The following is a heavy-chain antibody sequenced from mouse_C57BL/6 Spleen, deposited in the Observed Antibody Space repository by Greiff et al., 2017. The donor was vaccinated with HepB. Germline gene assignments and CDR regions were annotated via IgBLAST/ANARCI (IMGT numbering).Heavy chain of an antibody. CDR2: IYPGDGDT. D-gene: IGHD1-1*01. Sequence: QVQLQQSGAELVKPGASVKISCKASGYAFSSYWMNWVKQRPGKGLEWIGQIYPGDGDTNYNGKFKGKATLTADKSSSTAYMQLSSLTSEDSAVYFCARDHLTTDRNFDVWGTGTTVTVSS. J-gene: IGHJ1*03. V-gene: IGHV1-80*01. CDR1: GYAFSSYW. CDR3: ARDHLTTDRNFDV.